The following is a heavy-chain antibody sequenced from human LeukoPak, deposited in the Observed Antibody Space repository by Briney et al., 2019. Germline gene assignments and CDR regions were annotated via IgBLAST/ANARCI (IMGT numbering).Heavy chain of an antibody. D-gene: IGHD2-2*01. CDR2: ITSGGGST. V-gene: IGHV3-23*01. CDR1: GFTFSSYA. Sequence: PGGSLRLSCAASGFTFSSYAMSWVRQAPGKGLEWVSMITSGGGSTYHADSVKGRFTISRDNSKNTLYLQMTSLRAVDTAVYYCTKDHPDCRGTSCLLFDSWGQGTLVTVSS. J-gene: IGHJ4*02. CDR3: TKDHPDCRGTSCLLFDS.